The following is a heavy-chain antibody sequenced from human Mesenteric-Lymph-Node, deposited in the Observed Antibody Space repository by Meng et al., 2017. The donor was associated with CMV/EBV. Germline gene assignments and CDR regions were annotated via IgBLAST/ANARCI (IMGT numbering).Heavy chain of an antibody. D-gene: IGHD2-2*01. Sequence: GGYLRLSCAASGFTVSSNYMSWVRQAPGKGLEWVSSISPTSYIYYADSVKGRFTISRDNTKNSLFLQVNSLRAEDTAVYYCVRGVVVPAAEAYGLDVWGQGTTVTVSS. CDR1: GFTVSSNY. CDR2: ISPTSYI. J-gene: IGHJ6*02. V-gene: IGHV3-69-1*01. CDR3: VRGVVVPAAEAYGLDV.